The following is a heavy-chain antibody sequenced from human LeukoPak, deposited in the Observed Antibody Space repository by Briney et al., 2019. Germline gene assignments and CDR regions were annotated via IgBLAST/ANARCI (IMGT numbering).Heavy chain of an antibody. CDR1: GFTFSSYS. V-gene: IGHV3-21*01. CDR2: ISSSSSYI. Sequence: GGFLRLSCAASGFTFSSYSMNWVRQAPGKGLEWVSSISSSSSYIYYADSVKGRFTISRDNAKNSLYLQMNSLRAEDTAVYYCARGRVAAMGWFDPWGQGTLVTVSS. J-gene: IGHJ5*02. D-gene: IGHD2-2*01. CDR3: ARGRVAAMGWFDP.